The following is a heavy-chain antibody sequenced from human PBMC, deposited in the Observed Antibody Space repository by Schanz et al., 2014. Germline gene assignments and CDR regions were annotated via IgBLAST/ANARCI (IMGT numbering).Heavy chain of an antibody. V-gene: IGHV3-21*01. CDR3: ARDPPWSSGWYDGY. J-gene: IGHJ4*02. CDR1: GFTFSSYT. D-gene: IGHD6-19*01. CDR2: ISSSRSYI. Sequence: EVQLVESGGGLVKPGGSLRLSCAASGFTFSSYTMNWVRQAPGKGLEWVSSISSSRSYIYYADSVKGRFTISRDNAKNSLYLQMNSLRAEDTAVYYCARDPPWSSGWYDGYWGQGTLVTVSS.